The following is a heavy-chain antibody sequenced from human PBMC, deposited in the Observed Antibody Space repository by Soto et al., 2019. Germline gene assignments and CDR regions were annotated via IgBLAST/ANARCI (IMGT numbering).Heavy chain of an antibody. V-gene: IGHV3-74*01. CDR3: ISVFGEVEPTAACDI. Sequence: GGSLRLSCAASGFTFSRFWMHWVRHAPGQGLVWVAHIHSDGSNTSYAAFVKGRFTISRDNAKNTIYLQMNSLRAEDTAMYYCISVFGEVEPTAACDIWGHGAMVTVSS. CDR2: IHSDGSNT. D-gene: IGHD1-26*01. CDR1: GFTFSRFW. J-gene: IGHJ3*02.